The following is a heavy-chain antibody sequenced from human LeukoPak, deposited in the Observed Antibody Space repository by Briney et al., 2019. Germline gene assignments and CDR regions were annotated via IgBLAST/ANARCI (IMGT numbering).Heavy chain of an antibody. CDR3: AKDPMGRWLTMDY. V-gene: IGHV3-21*04. CDR1: GFTFSSYS. CDR2: ISSSSSYI. D-gene: IGHD6-19*01. J-gene: IGHJ4*02. Sequence: GGSLRLSCAASGFTFSSYSMNWVRQAPGKGLEWVSSISSSSSYIYYADSVKGRFTISRDNSKNTLYLQMNSLRAEDTAVYYCAKDPMGRWLTMDYWGQGTLVTVSS.